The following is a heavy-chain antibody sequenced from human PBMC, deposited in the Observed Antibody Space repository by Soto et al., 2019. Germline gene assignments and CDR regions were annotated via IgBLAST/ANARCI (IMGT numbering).Heavy chain of an antibody. CDR1: GGTFSSYA. CDR2: IIPIFGTA. V-gene: IGHV1-69*13. CDR3: ARDSHYDFWSGYYYYYYGMDV. J-gene: IGHJ6*02. D-gene: IGHD3-3*01. Sequence: ASVKVSCKASGGTFSSYAISWVRQAPGQGLEWMGGIIPIFGTANYAQKFQGRVTITADESTSTAYMELSSLRSEDTAVYYCARDSHYDFWSGYYYYYYGMDVWGQGTTVTVAS.